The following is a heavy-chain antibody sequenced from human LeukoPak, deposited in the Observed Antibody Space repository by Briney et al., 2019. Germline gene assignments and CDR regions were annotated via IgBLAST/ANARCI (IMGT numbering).Heavy chain of an antibody. CDR1: GFTFSSYA. D-gene: IGHD6-19*01. J-gene: IGHJ4*02. Sequence: GGSLRLSCAASGFTFSSYAMSWVRQAPGKGLEWVSGISASGSSTYYADSVKGRFTISRGTSQNTLYLQMNSLRAEDTAVYYCATYSSGWSLGGYWGQGTLVTVSS. CDR3: ATYSSGWSLGGY. V-gene: IGHV3-23*01. CDR2: ISASGSST.